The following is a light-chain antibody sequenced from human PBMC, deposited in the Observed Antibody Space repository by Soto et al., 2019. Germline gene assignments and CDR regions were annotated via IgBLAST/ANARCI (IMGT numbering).Light chain of an antibody. CDR2: DVT. V-gene: IGLV2-14*01. J-gene: IGLJ3*02. Sequence: QSVLTQPASVSGSPGQSITISCTGTSSDVGGYNYVSWYQQHPGKAPKLMIYDVTNRPSGVSNRFSGSKSGNTASLTISGLQAEDESYYYCSSYTSSSTPLVFGGGTKVTVL. CDR1: SSDVGGYNY. CDR3: SSYTSSSTPLV.